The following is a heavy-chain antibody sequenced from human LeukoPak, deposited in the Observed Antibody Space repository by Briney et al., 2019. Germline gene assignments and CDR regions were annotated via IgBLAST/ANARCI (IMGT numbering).Heavy chain of an antibody. CDR1: GVSISSGSYY. CDR3: ARGLGYANMDV. CDR2: VYASGTI. V-gene: IGHV4-61*02. J-gene: IGHJ6*03. Sequence: SETLSLTCTVSGVSISSGSYYWSWIRQPAGKGLEWLGRVYASGTINYNPSLRSRVTISIDTSNNQFSLKLISVTAADTAVYYCARGLGYANMDVWGTGTTATVSS. D-gene: IGHD7-27*01.